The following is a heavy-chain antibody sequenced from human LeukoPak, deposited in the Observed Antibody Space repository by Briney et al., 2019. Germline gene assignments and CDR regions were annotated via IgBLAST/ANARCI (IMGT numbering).Heavy chain of an antibody. CDR1: GFTFSSYP. J-gene: IGHJ4*02. Sequence: GGPLRLSCAASGFTFSSYPMSWVPSAPGKGPEWVSAISGSCGSTYYADSVKGRFTISRDNSKNTLYLQMNILRAEDTAVYYCAGNDTYYYDSSGISPFDYWGQGTLVTVSS. D-gene: IGHD3-22*01. CDR3: AGNDTYYYDSSGISPFDY. V-gene: IGHV3-23*01. CDR2: ISGSCGST.